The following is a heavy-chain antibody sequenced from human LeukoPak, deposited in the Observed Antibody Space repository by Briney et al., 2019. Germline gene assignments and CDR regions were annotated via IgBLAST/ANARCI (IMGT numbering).Heavy chain of an antibody. CDR2: ISSSSSTI. Sequence: GGSLRLSCAASGFTFSSYSTNWVRQAPGKGLEWVSYISSSSSTIYYADSVKGRFTISRDNAKNSLYLQMNSLRDEDTAVYYCAREPLYGPGSYSFDYWGQGTLVTVSS. CDR1: GFTFSSYS. CDR3: AREPLYGPGSYSFDY. D-gene: IGHD3-10*01. J-gene: IGHJ4*02. V-gene: IGHV3-48*02.